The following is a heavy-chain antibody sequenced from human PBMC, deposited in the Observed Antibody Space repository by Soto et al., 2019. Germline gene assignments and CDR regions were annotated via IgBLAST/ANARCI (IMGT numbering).Heavy chain of an antibody. CDR2: VHGGGST. CDR1: GFTVSNNH. CDR3: AGRLTTAAGLDH. V-gene: IGHV3-53*01. J-gene: IGHJ4*02. D-gene: IGHD3-16*01. Sequence: VQLVESGGGLIQPGGSLRLSCAASGFTVSNNHMTWVRQAAGKGLELGSFVHGGGSTSYADSVKGRFTISRDNSKNTLYLQMDSLRAEDTAIYYCAGRLTTAAGLDHWGRGTLVTVSS.